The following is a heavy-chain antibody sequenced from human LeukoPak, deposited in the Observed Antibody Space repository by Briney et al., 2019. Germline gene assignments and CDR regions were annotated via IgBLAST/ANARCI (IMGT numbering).Heavy chain of an antibody. CDR2: IIPIFGTA. CDR1: GGTFSSYA. CDR3: ARGPKYDYVWGSGFDY. D-gene: IGHD3-16*01. Sequence: SVKVSCKASGGTFSSYAISWVRQAPGQGLEWMGGIIPIFGTAHYAQKFQGRVTITADESTSTAYMQLSSLRSEDTAVYYCARGPKYDYVWGSGFDYWGQGTLVTVSS. V-gene: IGHV1-69*01. J-gene: IGHJ4*02.